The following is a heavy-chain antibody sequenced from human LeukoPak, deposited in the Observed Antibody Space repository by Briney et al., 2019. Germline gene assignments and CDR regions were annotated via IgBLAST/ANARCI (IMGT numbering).Heavy chain of an antibody. J-gene: IGHJ3*02. CDR1: GFTVSSNY. Sequence: GGSLRLSCAASGFTVSSNYMSWVRQAPRKGLEWVSVIYSGGSTYYADSVKGRFTISRDNSKNTLYLQMNSLRVEDTAVYYCAREIYCSASSCTGGVFDIWGQGTMVTVSS. CDR3: AREIYCSASSCTGGVFDI. CDR2: IYSGGST. D-gene: IGHD2-15*01. V-gene: IGHV3-53*01.